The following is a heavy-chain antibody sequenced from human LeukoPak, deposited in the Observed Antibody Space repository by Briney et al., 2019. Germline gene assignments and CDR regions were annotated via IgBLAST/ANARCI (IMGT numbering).Heavy chain of an antibody. J-gene: IGHJ6*02. CDR2: IKQDGSEK. D-gene: IGHD6-13*01. V-gene: IGHV3-7*01. CDR1: GFTFSSYA. Sequence: GGSLRLSCAASGFTFSSYAMSWVRQAPGKGLEWVANIKQDGSEKYYVDSVKGRFTISRDNAKNSLYLQMNSLRAEDTAVYYCAREDGSSWQNYYYYYGMDVWGQGTTVTVSS. CDR3: AREDGSSWQNYYYYYGMDV.